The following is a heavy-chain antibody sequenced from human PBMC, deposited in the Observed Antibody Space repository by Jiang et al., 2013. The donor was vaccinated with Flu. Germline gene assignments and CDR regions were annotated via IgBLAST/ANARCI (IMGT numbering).Heavy chain of an antibody. Sequence: YGVSWVRLAPGQGLEWMGGIIPFYGTTNYAQNFQGRVTITAVKSTSTVYMELSSLRSEDTAVYYCARGGSSEFWGQGTLVTVSS. CDR3: ARGGSSEF. D-gene: IGHD6-6*01. CDR1: YG. V-gene: IGHV1-69*06. CDR2: IIPFYGTT. J-gene: IGHJ4*02.